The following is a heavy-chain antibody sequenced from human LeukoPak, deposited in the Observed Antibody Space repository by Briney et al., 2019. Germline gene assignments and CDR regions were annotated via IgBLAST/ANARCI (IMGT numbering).Heavy chain of an antibody. V-gene: IGHV3-30*18. Sequence: PGGSLRLSCAASGFTSSSYGMHWVRQAPGKGLEWVAVTSYDGRNKYYADSVKGRFTISRDNSKNTLYLQMNSLRAEDTAVYYCAKESGASSGWLYWGEGTLVTVSS. CDR2: TSYDGRNK. D-gene: IGHD6-19*01. J-gene: IGHJ4*02. CDR3: AKESGASSGWLY. CDR1: GFTSSSYG.